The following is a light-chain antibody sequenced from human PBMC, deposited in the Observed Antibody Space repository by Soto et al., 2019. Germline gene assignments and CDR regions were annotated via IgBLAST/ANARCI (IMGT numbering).Light chain of an antibody. Sequence: DIQMTQSPSSLSASVGDRVTISCRASQRITNSLNWYQQKPGRAPNLLIYAASSLQRGAPSRFSGSGSGTDFTLTISSLQPDDFATYCCQQTYSPPFTFGPGPKVDI. V-gene: IGKV1-39*01. CDR2: AAS. CDR1: QRITNS. J-gene: IGKJ3*01. CDR3: QQTYSPPFT.